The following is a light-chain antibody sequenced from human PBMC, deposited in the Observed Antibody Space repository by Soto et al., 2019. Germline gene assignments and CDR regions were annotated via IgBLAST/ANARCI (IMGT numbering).Light chain of an antibody. CDR2: DVT. CDR3: TSYAGSSIPVA. J-gene: IGLJ2*01. V-gene: IGLV2-8*01. CDR1: SSVVGNYNF. Sequence: QSVLTQPPSASGSPGQSVTISCTGASSVVGNYNFVSWYQQHPGKAPKLMIYDVTERPSGVPDRFSGSKSGHTASLTVSGLHAEDEAYYYCTSYAGSSIPVAFGGGTQLTVL.